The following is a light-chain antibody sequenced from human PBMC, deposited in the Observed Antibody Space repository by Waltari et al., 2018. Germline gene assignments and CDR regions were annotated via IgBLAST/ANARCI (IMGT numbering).Light chain of an antibody. V-gene: IGKV3-11*01. CDR3: QKYRNSPPT. J-gene: IGKJ4*01. Sequence: VILIQYPTTLSLSPGERATLSCRTSQSVGTNLAWLQLRPGQAPRLLIYDAYNRATGIPDRFSGSGSGTDFTLTINRLEPEDFAVYYCQKYRNSPPTFGGGTKVELK. CDR1: QSVGTN. CDR2: DAY.